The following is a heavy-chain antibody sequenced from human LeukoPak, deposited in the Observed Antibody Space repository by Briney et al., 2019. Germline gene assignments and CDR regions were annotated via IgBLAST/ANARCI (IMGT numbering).Heavy chain of an antibody. CDR3: AKDWSCDY. D-gene: IGHD1-26*01. CDR2: ISGSGDST. CDR1: GFTVSSNY. Sequence: GGSLRLSCAASGFTVSSNYMSWVRQAPGKGLEWVSAISGSGDSTHYADSVKGRFTISRDNSKNTLYLQMNSLRADDTAVYYCAKDWSCDYWGRGSLVTVSS. V-gene: IGHV3-23*01. J-gene: IGHJ4*02.